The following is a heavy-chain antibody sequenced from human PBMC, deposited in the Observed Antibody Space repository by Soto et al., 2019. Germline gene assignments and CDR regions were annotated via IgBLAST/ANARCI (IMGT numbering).Heavy chain of an antibody. D-gene: IGHD4-17*01. Sequence: GGSLRLSCAASGFTFSSYGMHWVRQAPGKGLEWVAVIWYDGSNKYYADSVKGRFTISRDNSKDTLYLQMNSLRAEDTAVYYCARRDGGAYYYDGMDVWGQGTTVTVSS. CDR2: IWYDGSNK. CDR1: GFTFSSYG. CDR3: ARRDGGAYYYDGMDV. J-gene: IGHJ6*02. V-gene: IGHV3-33*01.